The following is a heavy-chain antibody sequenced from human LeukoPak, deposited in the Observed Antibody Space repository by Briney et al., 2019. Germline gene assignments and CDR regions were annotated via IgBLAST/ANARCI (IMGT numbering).Heavy chain of an antibody. CDR3: ARTTIFGVVIRFDY. CDR1: GGSISSDY. V-gene: IGHV4-59*08. J-gene: IGHJ4*02. Sequence: PSETLSLTCTVSGGSISSDYWSWIRQPPGKRLEWIGYIYYSGSTNYNPSLKSRVTISVDTSENQFSLKLSSVTAADTAVYYCARTTIFGVVIRFDYWGQGTLVTVSS. D-gene: IGHD3-3*01. CDR2: IYYSGST.